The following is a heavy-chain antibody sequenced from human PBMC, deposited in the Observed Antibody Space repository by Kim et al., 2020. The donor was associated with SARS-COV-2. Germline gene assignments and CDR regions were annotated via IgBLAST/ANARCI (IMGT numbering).Heavy chain of an antibody. J-gene: IGHJ4*02. CDR2: IYTSGRT. Sequence: SETLSLTCTVSGDSLSSDYWSWNRQPAGKGLEWIGRIYTSGRTTYNPSLQRRVTMSVDMSKNQFSLKLSSVTAADTAVYYCSSALGHWGQGTLVTVSS. D-gene: IGHD3-16*02. CDR1: GDSLSSDY. CDR3: SSALGH. V-gene: IGHV4-4*07.